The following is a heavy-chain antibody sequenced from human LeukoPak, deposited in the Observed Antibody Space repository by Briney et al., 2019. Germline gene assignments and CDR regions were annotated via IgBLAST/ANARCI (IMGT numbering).Heavy chain of an antibody. CDR2: INSDGSST. V-gene: IGHV3-74*01. J-gene: IGHJ4*02. Sequence: GGSLRLSCAASGFTFSSYWMHWVRQAPGKGLVWVSRINSDGSSTTYADSVKGRFTISRGNAKNTLYLQMNSLRAEDTAVYYCARPHILTGYYPKPFDYWGQGTLVTVSS. CDR3: ARPHILTGYYPKPFDY. CDR1: GFTFSSYW. D-gene: IGHD3-9*01.